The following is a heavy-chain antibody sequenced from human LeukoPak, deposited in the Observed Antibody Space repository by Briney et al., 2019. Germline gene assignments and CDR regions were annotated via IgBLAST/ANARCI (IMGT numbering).Heavy chain of an antibody. CDR2: ISAYNGNT. Sequence: ASVKVSCKASGYTFTSYGISCGRQAPGQGLECMGWISAYNGNTNYAQKLQGRVTMTTDTSTSTASMELRSLRSDATDVYYCARAPSTFADTWGQGTLVTVSS. V-gene: IGHV1-18*01. J-gene: IGHJ5*02. CDR3: ARAPSTFADT. D-gene: IGHD2/OR15-2a*01. CDR1: GYTFTSYG.